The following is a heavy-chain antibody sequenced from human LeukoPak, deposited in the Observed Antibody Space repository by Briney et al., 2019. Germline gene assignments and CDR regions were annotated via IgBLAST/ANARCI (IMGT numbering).Heavy chain of an antibody. CDR2: IYTSGST. CDR1: GGSISSYY. V-gene: IGHV4-4*07. Sequence: PSETLSLTCTVSGGSISSYYWSWIRQPAGKGLEWIGRIYTSGSTNYNPSLKSRVTMSVDTSKNQFSLKLSSVTAADTAVYYCARDPQAVAERRSYYYYYMDVWGKGTTVTVSS. CDR3: ARDPQAVAERRSYYYYYMDV. J-gene: IGHJ6*03. D-gene: IGHD6-19*01.